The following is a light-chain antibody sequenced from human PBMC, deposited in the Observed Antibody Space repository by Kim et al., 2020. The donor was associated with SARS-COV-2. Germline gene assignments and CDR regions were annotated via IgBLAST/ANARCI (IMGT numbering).Light chain of an antibody. V-gene: IGKV3-20*01. Sequence: EIVLTQSPGTLSLSTGERATLSCRASQSVSSSYLAWYQQKPGQAPRLLIYGASSRATGIPDRFSGSGSGTDFTLTISRLEPEDFAVYYCQQYGSFFGQGTKLEI. CDR3: QQYGSF. CDR1: QSVSSSY. J-gene: IGKJ2*01. CDR2: GAS.